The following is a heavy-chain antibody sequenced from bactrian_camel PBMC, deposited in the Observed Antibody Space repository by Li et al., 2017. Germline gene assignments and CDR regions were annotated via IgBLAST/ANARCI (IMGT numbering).Heavy chain of an antibody. CDR3: AADLGGFDCYSGSWSWVGDDFGY. D-gene: IGHD3*01. V-gene: IGHV3S40*01. CDR1: GVPFGRAA. Sequence: DVQLVESGGGSVQPGGSLRLSCQASGVPFGRAAIHWVRRAPGKGFEWVSAINSSGGSTFYAGSVKGRFTISQDKAKNTVYLQMNSLKPEDTAKYYCAADLGGFDCYSGSWSWVGDDFGYWGQGTQVTVS. CDR2: INSSGGST. J-gene: IGHJ6*01.